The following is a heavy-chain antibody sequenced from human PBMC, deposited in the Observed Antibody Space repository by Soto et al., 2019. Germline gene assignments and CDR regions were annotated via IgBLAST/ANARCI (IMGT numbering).Heavy chain of an antibody. CDR3: AKDLTRTSGGSYYFDY. V-gene: IGHV3-30*18. D-gene: IGHD2-15*01. Sequence: GGSLRLSCAASGFTFSSYGMHWVRQAPGKGLEWVAVISYDGSNKYYADFVKGRFTISRDNSKNTLYLQMNSLRAEDTAVYYCAKDLTRTSGGSYYFDYWGQGTLVTVSS. J-gene: IGHJ4*02. CDR2: ISYDGSNK. CDR1: GFTFSSYG.